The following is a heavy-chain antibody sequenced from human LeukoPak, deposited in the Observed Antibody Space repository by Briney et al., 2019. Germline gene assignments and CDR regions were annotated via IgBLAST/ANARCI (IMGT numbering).Heavy chain of an antibody. CDR2: INHSGST. CDR1: GGSFSGYY. J-gene: IGHJ6*02. CDR3: VRDRAAARPLHYYYYGMDV. D-gene: IGHD6-6*01. Sequence: SETLSLTCAVYGGSFSGYYWSWIRQPPGKGLEWIGEINHSGSTNYNPSLKSRVTISVDTSKNQFSLKLSSVTAADTAVYYCVRDRAAARPLHYYYYGMDVWGQGTTVTVSS. V-gene: IGHV4-34*01.